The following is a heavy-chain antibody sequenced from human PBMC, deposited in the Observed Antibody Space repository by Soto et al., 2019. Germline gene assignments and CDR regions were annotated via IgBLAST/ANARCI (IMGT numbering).Heavy chain of an antibody. D-gene: IGHD3-22*01. Sequence: GGSLRLSCAASGFTFSSYAMHWVRQAPGKGLEWVAVISYDGSNKYYADSVKGRFTISRDNSKNTLYLQMNSLRAEDTAVYYCARDTYYYDSSGYYVLFRGMDVWGQGTTVTVSS. CDR2: ISYDGSNK. J-gene: IGHJ6*02. CDR3: ARDTYYYDSSGYYVLFRGMDV. V-gene: IGHV3-30-3*01. CDR1: GFTFSSYA.